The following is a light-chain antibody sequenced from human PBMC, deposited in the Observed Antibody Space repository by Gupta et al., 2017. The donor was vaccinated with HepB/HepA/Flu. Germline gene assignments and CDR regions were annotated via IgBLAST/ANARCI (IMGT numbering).Light chain of an antibody. CDR2: AAS. V-gene: IGKV1-39*01. J-gene: IGKJ1*01. Sequence: DIQMTQSPSSLSASIGDRVTITCRASQTIRSYLNWYQQKPGKAPNLLIFAASSLQSGVPSRFSGSGYGTNFTLTINSRQPEDFATYDCQQGVNTLTWTCGQGTKVDMK. CDR1: QTIRSY. CDR3: QQGVNTLTWT.